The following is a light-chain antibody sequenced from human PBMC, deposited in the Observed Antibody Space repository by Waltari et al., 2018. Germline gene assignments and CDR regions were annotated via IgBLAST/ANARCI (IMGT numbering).Light chain of an antibody. CDR1: QSLVFSDGNTY. V-gene: IGKV2-30*01. CDR2: QVS. Sequence: EVVMTQSPLSLPVTLGQPASISCRSSQSLVFSDGNTYLNWFQQRPGQSPRRLIYQVSNRDSGVPDRVSGSGSGTDFTLKISRVEAEDVGVYYCMQGSYWPFTFGPGTKVDIK. CDR3: MQGSYWPFT. J-gene: IGKJ3*01.